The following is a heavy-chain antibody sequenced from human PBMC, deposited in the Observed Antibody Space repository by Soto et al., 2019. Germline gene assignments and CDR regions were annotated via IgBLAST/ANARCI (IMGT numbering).Heavy chain of an antibody. V-gene: IGHV5-10-1*01. J-gene: IGHJ4*02. D-gene: IGHD6-19*01. CDR1: GYSFTIYW. CDR2: IDPSDSYT. CDR3: ARRGGSGWYFGDFDY. Sequence: GDSLKISCKGSGYSFTIYWISWVRQMPGKGLEWMGRIDPSDSYTNYSPSFQGHVTISADKSISTAYLQWSSLKASDTAMYYCARRGGSGWYFGDFDYWGQGTLVTVSS.